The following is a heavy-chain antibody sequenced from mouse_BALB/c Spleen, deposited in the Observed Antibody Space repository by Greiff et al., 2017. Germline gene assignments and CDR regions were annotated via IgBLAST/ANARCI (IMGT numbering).Heavy chain of an antibody. D-gene: IGHD2-1*01. J-gene: IGHJ4*01. CDR2: IWAGGST. V-gene: IGHV2-9*02. CDR3: ARGDGNSGYAMDY. Sequence: VQLVESGPGLVAPSQSLSITCTVSGFSLTSYGVHWVRQPPGKGLEWLGVIWAGGSTNYNSALMSRLSISKDNSKSQVFLKMNSLQTDDTAMYYCARGDGNSGYAMDYWGQGTSVTVSS. CDR1: GFSLTSYG.